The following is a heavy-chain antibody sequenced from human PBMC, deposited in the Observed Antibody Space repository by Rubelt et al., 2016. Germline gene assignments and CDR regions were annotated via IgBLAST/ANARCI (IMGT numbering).Heavy chain of an antibody. CDR1: GGSFRDYY. CDR2: INHSGST. Sequence: QVQLQQWGAGLLKPSETLSLSCAVYGGSFRDYYWSWIRQSPGKGLEWIGEINHSGSTNVNPSLKSRVTISVDTSKNQFSLRMGSVTAADAAVYACARANNGDDDPWGQGTLVTVSS. D-gene: IGHD5-12*01. CDR3: ARANNGDDDP. V-gene: IGHV4-34*01. J-gene: IGHJ5*02.